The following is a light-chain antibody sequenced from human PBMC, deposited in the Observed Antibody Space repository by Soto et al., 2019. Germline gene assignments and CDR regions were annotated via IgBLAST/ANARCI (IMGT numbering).Light chain of an antibody. Sequence: IVMKRSLATLSVSKVEVAAPAVMASQSVSSNLAWYQQKPGQAPRLLIYGASTRATGIPARFSGSGSGTEFTLTISSLQSEDFAVYYCQQYNNWPRTFGQGTKVDIK. J-gene: IGKJ1*01. CDR3: QQYNNWPRT. V-gene: IGKV3-15*01. CDR2: GAS. CDR1: QSVSSN.